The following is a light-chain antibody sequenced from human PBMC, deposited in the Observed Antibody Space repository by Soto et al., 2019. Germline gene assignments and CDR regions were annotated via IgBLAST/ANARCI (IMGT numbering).Light chain of an antibody. J-gene: IGKJ1*01. CDR1: QSISSY. Sequence: DNPMTQSPSSLSASLRDRVTITFRASQSISSYLNWYQQKPGKAPKLLIYAASSLQSGVPSRFSGSGSGTDFTLTISSLQPEDFATYYCQQSYSTLWTFGQGTKV. CDR2: AAS. CDR3: QQSYSTLWT. V-gene: IGKV1-39*01.